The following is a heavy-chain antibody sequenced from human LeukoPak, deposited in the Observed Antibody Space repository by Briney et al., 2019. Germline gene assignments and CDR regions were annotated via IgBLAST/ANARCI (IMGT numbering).Heavy chain of an antibody. Sequence: SETLSLACTVSGGSVSTYYWNWIRQPPGKGLEWIGYIYYSGSTNYNPSLKSRLTISVDTSNNQFSLKLSSVTAADTAVYYCASTSGYCSGGNCYSAFDYWGQGTLVTVSS. D-gene: IGHD2-15*01. V-gene: IGHV4-59*02. CDR2: IYYSGST. CDR1: GGSVSTYY. CDR3: ASTSGYCSGGNCYSAFDY. J-gene: IGHJ4*02.